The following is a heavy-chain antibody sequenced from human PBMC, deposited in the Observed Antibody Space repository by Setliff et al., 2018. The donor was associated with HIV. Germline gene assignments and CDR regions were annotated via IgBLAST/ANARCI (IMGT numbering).Heavy chain of an antibody. Sequence: PSETLSLTCAVYGGSFSGYYWSWIRQPPGKGLEWIGYIYTSGSTNYNPSLKSRVTMSVDTSKNQFSLKLSSVTAADTAVYYCVNPSGAMGDFDSWGQGTLVTVSS. CDR1: GGSFSGYY. J-gene: IGHJ4*02. D-gene: IGHD3-16*01. CDR2: IYTSGST. CDR3: VNPSGAMGDFDS. V-gene: IGHV4-4*09.